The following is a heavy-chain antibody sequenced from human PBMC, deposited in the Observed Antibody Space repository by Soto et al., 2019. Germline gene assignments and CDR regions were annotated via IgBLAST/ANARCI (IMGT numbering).Heavy chain of an antibody. CDR2: IHPGDSDT. CDR3: ARGTAYNILTGPRSYGMDV. CDR1: KYSFTRYW. Sequence: GESLKISCKASKYSFTRYWIGWVRQMPGKGLEWMGIIHPGDSDTRYSPSFQGQVTISADKSISTAYLQWSSLKASDTAMYYCARGTAYNILTGPRSYGMDVWGQGTTVTVS. V-gene: IGHV5-51*01. J-gene: IGHJ6*02. D-gene: IGHD3-9*01.